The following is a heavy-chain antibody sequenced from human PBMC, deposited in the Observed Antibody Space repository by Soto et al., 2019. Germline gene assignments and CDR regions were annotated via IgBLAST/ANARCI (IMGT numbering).Heavy chain of an antibody. CDR2: ISGSGGST. CDR1: GFTFSSYA. J-gene: IGHJ3*02. D-gene: IGHD6-13*01. Sequence: GGSLRLSCAASGFTFSSYAMSWVRQAPGKGLEWVSAISGSGGSTYYADSVKGRFTISRDNSKNTLYLQMNSLRAEDTAVYYCAKDGEPIAAAGVDAFDIWGQGTLVTVSS. V-gene: IGHV3-23*01. CDR3: AKDGEPIAAAGVDAFDI.